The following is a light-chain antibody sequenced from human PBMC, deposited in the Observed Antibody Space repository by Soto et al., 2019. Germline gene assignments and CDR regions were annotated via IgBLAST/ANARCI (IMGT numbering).Light chain of an antibody. J-gene: IGLJ1*01. Sequence: QSVLNPPASVSGSTGQSITISCTRTSSDVGSYNLVSWYQQHPGKAPKLMIYEVSKRPSGVSNRFSGSKSGNTASLTISGLQAEDEADYYCCSYAGSSTFYVFGTGTKAPS. CDR1: SSDVGSYNL. CDR3: CSYAGSSTFYV. V-gene: IGLV2-23*02. CDR2: EVS.